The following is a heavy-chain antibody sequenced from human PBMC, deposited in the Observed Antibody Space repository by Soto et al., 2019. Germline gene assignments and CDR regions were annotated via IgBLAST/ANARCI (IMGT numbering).Heavy chain of an antibody. CDR2: IYSDGRS. D-gene: IGHD3-22*01. V-gene: IGHV3-66*01. Sequence: PGGSLRLSCAASGFTVSSNYMTWVRQTPGKGLEWVSNIYSDGRSYYADFVKGRFTISRDISKNTLYLQMNSLRAEDSAVYYCARAVVIKGWGYWG. CDR3: ARAVVIKGWGY. J-gene: IGHJ4*01. CDR1: GFTVSSNY.